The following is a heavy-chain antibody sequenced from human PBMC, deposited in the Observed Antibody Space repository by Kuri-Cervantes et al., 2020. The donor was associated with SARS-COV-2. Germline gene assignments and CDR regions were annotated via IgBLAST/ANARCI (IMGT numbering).Heavy chain of an antibody. Sequence: GSLRLSCTVSGGSISSYYWSWIRQPAGKGLEWIGRIYTSGSTNYNPSLKSRVTISVDTSKNQFSLKLSSVTAADTAVYYCARDPNANHINWFDPWGQGTLVTVSS. CDR2: IYTSGST. CDR1: GGSISSYY. D-gene: IGHD4/OR15-4a*01. CDR3: ARDPNANHINWFDP. V-gene: IGHV4-4*07. J-gene: IGHJ5*02.